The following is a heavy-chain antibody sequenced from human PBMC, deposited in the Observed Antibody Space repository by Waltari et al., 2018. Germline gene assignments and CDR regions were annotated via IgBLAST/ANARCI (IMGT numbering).Heavy chain of an antibody. CDR3: AKAGDSGGYYLGFFDV. CDR1: GFTFNNYA. V-gene: IGHV3-23*01. Sequence: EMQLLESGGGLVQPGGSLRVSCAASGFTFNNYALSWVRQAPGKGLEWVSDINSGGGGTYYADSVKGRFTVSRDNSNNTLYLQMNSLRAEDTAVYFCAKAGDSGGYYLGFFDVWGRGTLVTVSS. D-gene: IGHD3-22*01. J-gene: IGHJ2*01. CDR2: INSGGGGT.